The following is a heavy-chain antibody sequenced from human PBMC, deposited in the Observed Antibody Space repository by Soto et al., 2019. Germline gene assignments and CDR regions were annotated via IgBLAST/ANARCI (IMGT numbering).Heavy chain of an antibody. Sequence: ASVKVSCKVSGYTLTELSMHWVRQAPGKGLEWMGGFDPEDGETIYAQKFQGRVTMTEDTSTDTAYMDLRSLTSEDTAVYYCARGIWVATTASYYFDSWGQGTQVTVSS. CDR3: ARGIWVATTASYYFDS. CDR1: GYTLTELS. V-gene: IGHV1-24*01. CDR2: FDPEDGET. J-gene: IGHJ4*02. D-gene: IGHD5-12*01.